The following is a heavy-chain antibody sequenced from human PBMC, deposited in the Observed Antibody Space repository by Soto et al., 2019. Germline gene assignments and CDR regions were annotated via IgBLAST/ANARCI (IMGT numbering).Heavy chain of an antibody. D-gene: IGHD3-3*01. Sequence: GASVKVSCKASGGTFSSYTISWVRQAPGQGLEWMGRIIPILGIANYAQKFQGRVTITADKSTSTAYMELSSLRSEDTAVYYCARDLEAIFGNYSYMDVCGKGTTVTVSS. CDR3: ARDLEAIFGNYSYMDV. CDR1: GGTFSSYT. V-gene: IGHV1-69*04. CDR2: IIPILGIA. J-gene: IGHJ6*03.